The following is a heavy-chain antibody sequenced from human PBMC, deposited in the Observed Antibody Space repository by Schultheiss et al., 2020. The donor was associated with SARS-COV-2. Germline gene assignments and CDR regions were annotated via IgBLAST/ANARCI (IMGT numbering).Heavy chain of an antibody. CDR2: IYYSGST. CDR1: GGSISSGGYY. Sequence: SQTLSLTCTVSGGSISSGGYYWSWIRQHPGKGLEWIGYIYYSGSTYYNPSLKSRVTISVDTSKNQFSLKLSSVTAADTAVYYCARAPDYYYDSSGTGIDYWGQGTLVTVSS. J-gene: IGHJ4*02. D-gene: IGHD3-22*01. CDR3: ARAPDYYYDSSGTGIDY. V-gene: IGHV4-31*03.